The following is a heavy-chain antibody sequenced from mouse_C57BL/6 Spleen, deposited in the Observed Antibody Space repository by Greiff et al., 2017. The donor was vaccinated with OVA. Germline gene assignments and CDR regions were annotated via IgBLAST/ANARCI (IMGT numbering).Heavy chain of an antibody. V-gene: IGHV1-55*01. CDR3: ARERGLRLYFDY. J-gene: IGHJ2*01. CDR2: IYPGSGST. CDR1: GYTFTSYW. D-gene: IGHD3-2*02. Sequence: VQLQQPGAELVKPGASVKMSCKASGYTFTSYWITWVKPRPGQGLEWIGDIYPGSGSTNYNEKFKSKATLTVDTSSSPAYMQLSSLTSEDSAVYYCARERGLRLYFDYWGQGTTLTVSS.